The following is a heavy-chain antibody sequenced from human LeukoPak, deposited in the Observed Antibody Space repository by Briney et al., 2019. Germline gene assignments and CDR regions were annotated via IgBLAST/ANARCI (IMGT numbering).Heavy chain of an antibody. V-gene: IGHV1-18*01. CDR2: ISAYNGNT. D-gene: IGHD4-17*01. CDR3: ARGKGGDYGDSTTGFDY. J-gene: IGHJ4*02. Sequence: ASVKVSCKASGYTFTSYGISWVRQAPGQGLEWMGWISAYNGNTNYAQKLQGRVTMTTDTSTSTAYMELRSLRSDDTAVYYCARGKGGDYGDSTTGFDYWGQGTLVTVSS. CDR1: GYTFTSYG.